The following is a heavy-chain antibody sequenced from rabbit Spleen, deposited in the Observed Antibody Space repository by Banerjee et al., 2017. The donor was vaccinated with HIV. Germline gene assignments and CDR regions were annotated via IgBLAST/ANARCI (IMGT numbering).Heavy chain of an antibody. D-gene: IGHD1-1*01. J-gene: IGHJ4*01. CDR3: AREAGGSTSGYYIDL. Sequence: QEQLVESGGGLVQPEGSLTLTCTASGFSFIYSYWICWVRQAPGKGLEWIACIYVGSGGGTKYPSWAKGRFTCSKTSSTTVTLQMTSLTVADTATYFCAREAGGSTSGYYIDLWGPGTLVTVS. V-gene: IGHV1S45*01. CDR2: IYVGSGGGT. CDR1: GFSFIYSYW.